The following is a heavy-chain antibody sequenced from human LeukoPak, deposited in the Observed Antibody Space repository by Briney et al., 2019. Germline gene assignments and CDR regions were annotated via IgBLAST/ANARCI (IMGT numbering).Heavy chain of an antibody. D-gene: IGHD2-15*01. CDR3: ARGICSGGSCYNWFDP. Sequence: GEPLKISCKGSGYSFTNYWIGWVGQMPGKGLEWLGIIFPGDSVTSNSPSFQGQVTISADKSISTAYLQWSSLKASDTAMYYCARGICSGGSCYNWFDPWGQGTLVTVSS. CDR2: IFPGDSVT. V-gene: IGHV5-51*01. J-gene: IGHJ5*02. CDR1: GYSFTNYW.